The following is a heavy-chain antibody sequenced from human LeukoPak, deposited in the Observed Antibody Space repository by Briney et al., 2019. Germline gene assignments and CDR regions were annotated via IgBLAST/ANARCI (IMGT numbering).Heavy chain of an antibody. J-gene: IGHJ4*02. V-gene: IGHV1-18*01. CDR2: ISAYNGNT. CDR3: ARASDYYDSSGSHFDF. Sequence: GASVKVSCKASGYTFTSYDINWVRQATGQGLEWMGWISAYNGNTNYAQTLQGRVTLTTDTSTSTAFMELRSLRSDDTAVYYCARASDYYDSSGSHFDFWGQGTLVTVSS. D-gene: IGHD3-22*01. CDR1: GYTFTSYD.